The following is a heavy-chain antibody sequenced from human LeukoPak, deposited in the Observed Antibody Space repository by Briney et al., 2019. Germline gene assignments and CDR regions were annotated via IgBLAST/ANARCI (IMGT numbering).Heavy chain of an antibody. D-gene: IGHD6-19*01. CDR1: GYTFTGYY. J-gene: IGHJ6*02. Sequence: EASVKVSCKASGYTFTGYYMHLVRQAPGQGLEWMGWISAYNGNTNYAQKLQGRVTMTTDTSTSTAYMELRSLRSDDTAVYYCARGRRKQSLYGMDVWGQGTTVTVSS. V-gene: IGHV1-18*04. CDR2: ISAYNGNT. CDR3: ARGRRKQSLYGMDV.